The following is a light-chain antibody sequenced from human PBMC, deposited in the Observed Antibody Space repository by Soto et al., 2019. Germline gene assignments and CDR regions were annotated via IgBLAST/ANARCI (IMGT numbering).Light chain of an antibody. J-gene: IGKJ1*01. Sequence: EIMGAQFPAPLFFFPGEKATPSFRASQSVSSNLAWYQQKPGQAPRLLIYGASTRATGIPARFSGSGSGTEFTLTISSLQSEDFAVYYCQQYNNWPRTFGQGTKVDIK. V-gene: IGKV3-15*01. CDR1: QSVSSN. CDR3: QQYNNWPRT. CDR2: GAS.